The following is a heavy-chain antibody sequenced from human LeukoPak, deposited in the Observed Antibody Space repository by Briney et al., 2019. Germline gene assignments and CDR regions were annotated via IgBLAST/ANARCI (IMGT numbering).Heavy chain of an antibody. J-gene: IGHJ4*02. CDR3: AREYYGGYVDY. Sequence: GGSPRLSCAASGFSFSTYSMHWVRQAPGKGLESVSAISSNGDITYYANSVKGRFTISRDNSKNTLYLQMGSLRAEDMAVYYCAREYYGGYVDYWGQGTLVTVSS. V-gene: IGHV3-64*01. CDR1: GFSFSTYS. CDR2: ISSNGDIT. D-gene: IGHD3-10*01.